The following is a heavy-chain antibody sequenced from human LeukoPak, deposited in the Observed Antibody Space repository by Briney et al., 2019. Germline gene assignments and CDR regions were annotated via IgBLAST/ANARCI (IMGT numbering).Heavy chain of an antibody. Sequence: PSETLSLTCAVYGGSFSGYYWSWIRQPPGKGLEWIGEINHSGSTNYNPSLKSRVTISVDTSKNQFSLKLSSVTAADTAVYYCARLSGSGWYRVSPRFDYWGQGTLVTVSS. D-gene: IGHD6-19*01. CDR3: ARLSGSGWYRVSPRFDY. CDR2: INHSGST. J-gene: IGHJ4*02. V-gene: IGHV4-34*01. CDR1: GGSFSGYY.